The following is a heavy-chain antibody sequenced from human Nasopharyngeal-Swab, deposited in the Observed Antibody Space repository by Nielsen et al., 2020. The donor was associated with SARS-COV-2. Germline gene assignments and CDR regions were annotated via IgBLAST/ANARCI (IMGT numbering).Heavy chain of an antibody. D-gene: IGHD3-3*01. J-gene: IGHJ4*02. V-gene: IGHV7-4-1*02. CDR2: INTNTGNP. Sequence: WVRPAPAQGLEWMGWINTNTGNPTYAPGFTGRFVFSLDTSVSTAYLQISSLKAEDTAVYYCARGTTIFGVVIMGGDDYWGQGTLVTVSS. CDR3: ARGTTIFGVVIMGGDDY.